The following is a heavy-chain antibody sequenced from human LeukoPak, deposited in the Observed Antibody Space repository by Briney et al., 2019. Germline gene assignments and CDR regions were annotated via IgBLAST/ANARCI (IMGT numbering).Heavy chain of an antibody. Sequence: GGSLRLSCAASGFAFSSYWMHWVRHAPGKGLVWVSRINTDGINTAYADSVKGRFTISRDNAKNTLYLQMNSLRAEDTAVYYCTRGGSTLDYWGQGTLVTVSS. CDR1: GFAFSSYW. V-gene: IGHV3-74*01. CDR3: TRGGSTLDY. J-gene: IGHJ4*02. CDR2: INTDGINT. D-gene: IGHD2-2*01.